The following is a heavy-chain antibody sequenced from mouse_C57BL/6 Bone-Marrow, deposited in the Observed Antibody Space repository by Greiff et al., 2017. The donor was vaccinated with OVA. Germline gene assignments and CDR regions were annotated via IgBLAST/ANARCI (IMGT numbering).Heavy chain of an antibody. D-gene: IGHD3-2*02. V-gene: IGHV2-6-1*01. CDR3: ARHQDWNYAMDY. J-gene: IGHJ4*01. CDR1: GFSLTSYG. CDR2: IWSDGST. Sequence: QVQLKEPGPGLVAPSQSLSITCTVSGFSLTSYGVHWVRQPPGKGLEWLVVIWSDGSTTYNSALKSRLSISKDNSKSQVFLKMNSLQTDDTAMYYCARHQDWNYAMDYWGQGTSVTVSS.